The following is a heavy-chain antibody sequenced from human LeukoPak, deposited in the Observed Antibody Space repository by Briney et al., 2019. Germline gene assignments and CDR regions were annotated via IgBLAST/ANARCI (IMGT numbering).Heavy chain of an antibody. D-gene: IGHD2-21*02. V-gene: IGHV1-2*02. CDR2: INPNSGGT. CDR1: GYTFTGYY. J-gene: IGHJ6*02. CDR3: ARYGGDSTYYYYGMDV. Sequence: GASVKVSCKASGYTFTGYYMHWVRQAPGQGLGWMGWINPNSGGTNYAQKFQGRVTMTRDTSVSTAYMELSRLRSDDTAVYYCARYGGDSTYYYYGMDVWGQGTTVTVSS.